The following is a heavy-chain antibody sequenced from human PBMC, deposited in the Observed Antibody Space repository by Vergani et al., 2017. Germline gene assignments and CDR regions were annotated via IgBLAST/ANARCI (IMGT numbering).Heavy chain of an antibody. V-gene: IGHV3-53*01. J-gene: IGHJ4*02. CDR1: GFTVSSNY. CDR2: IYSGGST. Sequence: EVQLVESGGGLIQPGGSLRLSCAASGFTVSSNYMSWVRQAPGKGLEWVSVIYSGGSTYYADSVKGRCTISRDNSKNTLYLQMNSLRAEDTAVYYCALGMTAVARGSRVLDYWGQGTLVTVSS. CDR3: ALGMTAVARGSRVLDY. D-gene: IGHD4-17*01.